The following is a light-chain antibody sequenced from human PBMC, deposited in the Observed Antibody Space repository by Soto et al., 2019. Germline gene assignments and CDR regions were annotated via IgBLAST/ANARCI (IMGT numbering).Light chain of an antibody. CDR2: GES. CDR3: QQYGSSLMYA. CDR1: QSINRNY. J-gene: IGKJ2*01. V-gene: IGKV3-20*01. Sequence: EIVLTQSPGTLSLSPGERATLSCRTSQSINRNYLAWYQQKPGQAPRLLIYGESSRAMGIPDRFSGSGSGTDFTLTISRLEPEDFAVYYCQQYGSSLMYAFGQGTKVEIK.